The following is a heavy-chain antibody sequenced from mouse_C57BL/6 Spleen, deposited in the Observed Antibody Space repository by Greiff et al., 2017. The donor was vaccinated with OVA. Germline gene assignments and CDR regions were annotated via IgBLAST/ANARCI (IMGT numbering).Heavy chain of an antibody. Sequence: EVKLQESGGGLVKPGGSLKLSCAASGFTFSDYGMHWVRQAPEKGLEWVAYISSGSSTIYYADTVKGRFTISRDNAKNTLFLQMTSLRSEDTAMYYCARNYDYDERYFDVWGTGTTVTVSS. D-gene: IGHD2-4*01. CDR1: GFTFSDYG. V-gene: IGHV5-17*01. J-gene: IGHJ1*03. CDR2: ISSGSSTI. CDR3: ARNYDYDERYFDV.